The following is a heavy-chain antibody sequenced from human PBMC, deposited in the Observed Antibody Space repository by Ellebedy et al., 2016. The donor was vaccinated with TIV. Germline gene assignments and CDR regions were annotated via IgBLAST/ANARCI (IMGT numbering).Heavy chain of an antibody. J-gene: IGHJ6*02. CDR1: GYTFTSDL. Sequence: AASVKVSCKTSGYTFTSDLIHWVRQAPGQGLEWMGAVNPYNGGTGYAQRLQGRVTMTTDTSTSTAYMELRSLRSDDTAVYYCARDLAAGKQYYYYYGMDAWGQGTTVTVSS. CDR3: ARDLAAGKQYYYYYGMDA. V-gene: IGHV1-18*04. CDR2: VNPYNGGT. D-gene: IGHD6-13*01.